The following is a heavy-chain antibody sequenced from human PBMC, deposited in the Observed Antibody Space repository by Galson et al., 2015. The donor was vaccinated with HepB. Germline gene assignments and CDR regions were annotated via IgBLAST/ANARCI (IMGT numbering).Heavy chain of an antibody. CDR2: ISSRSSYI. Sequence: SLRLSCAASGFTFSSYSMNWVRQAPGKGLEWVSSISSRSSYIYYADSVKGRFTISRDNAKNSLYLQMNSLRAEDSAVYYCTRSIAVAGNWFDPWGQGTLVAVSS. D-gene: IGHD6-19*01. CDR1: GFTFSSYS. CDR3: TRSIAVAGNWFDP. J-gene: IGHJ5*02. V-gene: IGHV3-21*01.